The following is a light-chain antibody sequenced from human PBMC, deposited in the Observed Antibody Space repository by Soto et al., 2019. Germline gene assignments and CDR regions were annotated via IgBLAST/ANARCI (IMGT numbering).Light chain of an antibody. CDR1: QSVSSSY. V-gene: IGKV3-20*01. J-gene: IGKJ1*01. CDR3: QQYGSSSWT. CDR2: GTS. Sequence: EIVLTQSPGTLSLSPGERATLSCRASQSVSSSYLAWYQQKPGQAPRLLIYGTSSRATAIPDRFSGSGSGTDFTLTISRLEPEDFAVYYCQQYGSSSWTFGHGTKVDNK.